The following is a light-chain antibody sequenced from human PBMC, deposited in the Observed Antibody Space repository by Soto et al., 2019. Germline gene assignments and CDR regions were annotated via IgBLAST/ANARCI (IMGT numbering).Light chain of an antibody. CDR1: QSISSH. CDR3: QQRSTWPLT. V-gene: IGKV3-11*01. Sequence: EIVLTQSPATLSLSPGERATLSCRASQSISSHFAGYQQKPGQTPRLLMYDASNRATAVPARFSGSGSGTDFTLTISSLEPEDLAGDYCQQRSTWPLTFGGGTKVELK. J-gene: IGKJ4*01. CDR2: DAS.